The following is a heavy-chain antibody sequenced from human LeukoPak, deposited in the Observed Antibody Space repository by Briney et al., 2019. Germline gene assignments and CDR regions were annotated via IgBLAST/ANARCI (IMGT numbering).Heavy chain of an antibody. Sequence: PGGSLRLSCAASGFTFSNYAMSWVRQAPGKGLEWVSAISGSGGGTYYADSVKGRFSISRDNSKNTLYLQMKSLRAEDTAVYYCAKDLRGYSGYDSGVGYWGQGTLVTVSS. D-gene: IGHD5-12*01. CDR3: AKDLRGYSGYDSGVGY. V-gene: IGHV3-23*01. CDR1: GFTFSNYA. CDR2: ISGSGGGT. J-gene: IGHJ4*02.